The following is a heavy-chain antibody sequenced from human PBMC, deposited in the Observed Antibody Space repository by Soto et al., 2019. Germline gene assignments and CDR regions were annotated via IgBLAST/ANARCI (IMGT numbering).Heavy chain of an antibody. J-gene: IGHJ6*02. D-gene: IGHD4-17*01. CDR2: INAGNGNT. CDR3: ARALGKLTTLTEWGMDV. Sequence: ASVKVSCKASGYTFTSYAMHWVRQAPGQRLEWMGWINAGNGNTKYSQKFQGRVTITRATSASTAYMELSSLRSEDTAVYYCARALGKLTTLTEWGMDVRGQGTTVSVS. V-gene: IGHV1-3*01. CDR1: GYTFTSYA.